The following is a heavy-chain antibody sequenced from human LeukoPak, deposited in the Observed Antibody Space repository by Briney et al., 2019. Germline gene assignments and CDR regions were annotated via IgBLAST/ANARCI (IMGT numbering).Heavy chain of an antibody. CDR2: INSDGSNT. D-gene: IGHD3-22*01. CDR1: GFTFSSYW. CDR3: ATSHLTSGYSFDY. Sequence: PGGSLRLSCAASGFTFSSYWMHWVRQAPGKGPMWVSRINSDGSNTDYADSVKGRFTISRDNAKNTLYPQMNSLRDDDTAVYYCATSHLTSGYSFDYWDQGTLVTVSS. J-gene: IGHJ4*02. V-gene: IGHV3-74*01.